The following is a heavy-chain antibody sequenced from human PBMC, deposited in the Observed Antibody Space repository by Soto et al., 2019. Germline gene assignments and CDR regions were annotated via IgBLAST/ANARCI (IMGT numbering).Heavy chain of an antibody. CDR1: GFTFSSYG. D-gene: IGHD3-16*02. CDR2: ISYDGSNK. J-gene: IGHJ6*02. Sequence: GGSLRLSCAASGFTFSSYGMHWVRQAPGKGLEWVAVISYDGSNKYYADSVKGRFTISRDNSKNTLYLQMNSLRAEDTAVYYCAKDRYDYVWGSYRDGFGGYGMDVWGQGTTVTVSS. CDR3: AKDRYDYVWGSYRDGFGGYGMDV. V-gene: IGHV3-30*18.